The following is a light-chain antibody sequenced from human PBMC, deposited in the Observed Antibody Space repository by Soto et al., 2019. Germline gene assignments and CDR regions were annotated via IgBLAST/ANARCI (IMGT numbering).Light chain of an antibody. CDR2: GAS. V-gene: IGKV3-20*01. Sequence: EIVLTQSPGTLSLSPGERATLSSRASQSVSGSKLAWYQQKPGQAPRLLIYGASSRATGIPDRFSGSGSGTDFTLTISSLEPEDFAVYYCQQYGSSPPYIFGRGTKLEIK. CDR1: QSVSGSK. J-gene: IGKJ2*01. CDR3: QQYGSSPPYI.